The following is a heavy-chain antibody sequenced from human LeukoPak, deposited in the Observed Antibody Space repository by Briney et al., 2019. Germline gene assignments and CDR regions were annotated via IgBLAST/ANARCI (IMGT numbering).Heavy chain of an antibody. V-gene: IGHV1-46*01. CDR3: ARASSGYSYFDY. Sequence: ASVKVSCKASGYSFTSYYMHWVRQAPGQGLEWMGIINPTGGSTTYAQKFQGRVTMTRDTSTTTVYMELGSLRSEDTAVYYCARASSGYSYFDYWGQGTLVTVSS. CDR1: GYSFTSYY. CDR2: INPTGGST. J-gene: IGHJ4*02. D-gene: IGHD3-22*01.